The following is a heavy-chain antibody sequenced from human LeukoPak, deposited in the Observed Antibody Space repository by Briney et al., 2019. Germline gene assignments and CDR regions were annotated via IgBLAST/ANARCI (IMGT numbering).Heavy chain of an antibody. J-gene: IGHJ4*02. D-gene: IGHD4-17*01. Sequence: GGSLRLSCAASGFTFSSYSMNWVRQAPGKGLEWVSSISSSSSYIYYADSVKGRFTISRDNAKNSLYLQMNSLRAEDTAVYYCARDRVNLDYGDYSCFDYWGQGTLVTVSS. V-gene: IGHV3-21*01. CDR2: ISSSSSYI. CDR1: GFTFSSYS. CDR3: ARDRVNLDYGDYSCFDY.